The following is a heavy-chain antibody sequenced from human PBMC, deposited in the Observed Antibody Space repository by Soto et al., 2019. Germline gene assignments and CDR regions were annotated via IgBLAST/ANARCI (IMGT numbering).Heavy chain of an antibody. Sequence: PSETLSLTCTVSGGSISSNSYYWGWIRQPPGKGLEWIGTIYHSGSTNYNPSLKSRVTISADTSKNQYSLKLSSVTAADTAVYYCARDGGGLGTVTIQGGRYYYGMDVWGQGTTVTVSS. V-gene: IGHV4-39*07. J-gene: IGHJ6*02. CDR3: ARDGGGLGTVTIQGGRYYYGMDV. D-gene: IGHD4-4*01. CDR2: IYHSGST. CDR1: GGSISSNSYY.